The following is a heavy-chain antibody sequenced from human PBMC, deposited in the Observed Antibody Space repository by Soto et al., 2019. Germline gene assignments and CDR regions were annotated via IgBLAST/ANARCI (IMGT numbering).Heavy chain of an antibody. V-gene: IGHV3-74*01. Sequence: EVPLVESGGGLVQPGGSLRLSCAASGFTFSSYWMHWVRQAPGKGLVWVSRINSDGSSTNYADSVKGRFTISRDNAKNTLYLQMNSLRAEDAAVYYCARVAVLTGNDWYYYYMDVWGKGTTVTVSS. D-gene: IGHD3-9*01. CDR3: ARVAVLTGNDWYYYYMDV. CDR2: INSDGSST. J-gene: IGHJ6*03. CDR1: GFTFSSYW.